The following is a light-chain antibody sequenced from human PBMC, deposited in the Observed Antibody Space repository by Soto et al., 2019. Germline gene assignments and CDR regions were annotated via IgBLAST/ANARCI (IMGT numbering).Light chain of an antibody. CDR1: SSNSGSNY. Sequence: QSVLTQPPSASGTPGQRVTISCSGSSSNSGSNYVYWYQQLPGTAPKLLIYRNNQRPSGVPDRFSGSKSGTSASLAISGLRSEDEADYYCAAWDDSLSALWVFGGGTQLTVL. CDR3: AAWDDSLSALWV. V-gene: IGLV1-47*01. J-gene: IGLJ3*02. CDR2: RNN.